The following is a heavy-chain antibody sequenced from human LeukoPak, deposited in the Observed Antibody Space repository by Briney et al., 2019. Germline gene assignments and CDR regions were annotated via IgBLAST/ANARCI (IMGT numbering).Heavy chain of an antibody. D-gene: IGHD3-3*01. J-gene: IGHJ3*02. CDR2: IYYSGST. CDR1: GGSISGSSYY. Sequence: SETLSLTCTVSGGSISGSSYYWGWIRQAPGKGLEWIGYIYYSGSTNYNPSLKSRVTISVDTSKNQFSLKLSSVTAADTAVYYCARDHPRITIFGVDRNGAFDIWGQGTMVTVSS. CDR3: ARDHPRITIFGVDRNGAFDI. V-gene: IGHV4-61*01.